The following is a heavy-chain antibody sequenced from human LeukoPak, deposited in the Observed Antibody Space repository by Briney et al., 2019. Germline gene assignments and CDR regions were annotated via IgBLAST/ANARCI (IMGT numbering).Heavy chain of an antibody. J-gene: IGHJ6*03. Sequence: GSLRLSCSGSGFTFSSYAMSWVRQAPGKGLEWVSAISGSGASTYYADSVKGRFTISRDNSKNTLYLQMNSLRAEDTAVYYCAKHSGYYYYYYMDVWGKGTTVTVSS. V-gene: IGHV3-23*01. D-gene: IGHD6-13*01. CDR3: AKHSGYYYYYYMDV. CDR1: GFTFSSYA. CDR2: ISGSGAST.